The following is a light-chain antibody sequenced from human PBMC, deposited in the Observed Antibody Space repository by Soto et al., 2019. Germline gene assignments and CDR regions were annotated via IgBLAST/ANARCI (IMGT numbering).Light chain of an antibody. CDR2: DVS. Sequence: QSALTQPASVSGSPGQSITISCTGTSSHVGGYNYVSWYQQHPGKAPKLMIYDVSNRPSGVSNRFSGSKSGNTASLTISGLQAEDEADYYCSSYTSSSTILLVFGTGTKVTVL. CDR1: SSHVGGYNY. CDR3: SSYTSSSTILLV. V-gene: IGLV2-14*01. J-gene: IGLJ1*01.